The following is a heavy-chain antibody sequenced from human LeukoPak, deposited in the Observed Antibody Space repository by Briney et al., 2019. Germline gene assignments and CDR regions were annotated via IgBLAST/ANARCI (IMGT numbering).Heavy chain of an antibody. CDR1: GYTFTGYY. CDR2: INPNSGGT. D-gene: IGHD6-6*01. J-gene: IGHJ4*02. V-gene: IGHV1-2*02. CDR3: ATEGFESSSSVDY. Sequence: ASVKVSCKASGYTFTGYYMHWVRQAPGQGLEWMGWINPNSGGTNYAQKFQGRVTMTRDTSISTAYMELSRLRSDDTAVYCCATEGFESSSSVDYWGQGTLVTVSS.